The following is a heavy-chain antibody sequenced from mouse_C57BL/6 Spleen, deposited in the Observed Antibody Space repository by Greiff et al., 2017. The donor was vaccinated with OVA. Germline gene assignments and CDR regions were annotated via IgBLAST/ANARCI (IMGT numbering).Heavy chain of an antibody. D-gene: IGHD2-4*01. V-gene: IGHV1-55*01. CDR2: IYPGSGST. CDR3: ARGDYDRGY. CDR1: GYTFTSYW. Sequence: VQLQESGAELVKPGASVKMSCKASGYTFTSYWITWVKQRPGQGLEWIGDIYPGSGSTNYNEKFKSKATLTVDTSSSTAYMQLSSLTSEDSAVYYCARGDYDRGYWGQGTTLTVSS. J-gene: IGHJ2*01.